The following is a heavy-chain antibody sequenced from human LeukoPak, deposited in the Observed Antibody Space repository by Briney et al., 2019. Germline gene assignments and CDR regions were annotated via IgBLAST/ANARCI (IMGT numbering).Heavy chain of an antibody. D-gene: IGHD1-26*01. Sequence: PSGTLSLTCAVSGDSMSSIDWWSWLRQPPGKGLEWIGEIHHTGSTNYNPSLKSRVTISVDKSKNQFSLNFNSMSAADSAVYSCAANGYYTIEYWGQGTLVTVSS. V-gene: IGHV4-4*02. CDR1: GDSMSSIDW. CDR2: IHHTGST. J-gene: IGHJ4*02. CDR3: AANGYYTIEY.